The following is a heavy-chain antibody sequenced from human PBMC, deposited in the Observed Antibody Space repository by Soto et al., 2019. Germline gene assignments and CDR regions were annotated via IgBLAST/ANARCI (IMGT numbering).Heavy chain of an antibody. J-gene: IGHJ2*01. CDR2: TYYRSKWHN. V-gene: IGHV6-1*01. Sequence: QVQLQQSGPGLVKPSQTLSLICAISGDSVSSASATWSWIRQSPSGRLEWLGRTYYRSKWHNDYAVSVKSRXAXXXDXXNNQLSLQLSSVTLEDTAVYFCARDGSGYQWYFDVWGRGSLVTVSS. CDR3: ARDGSGYQWYFDV. D-gene: IGHD5-12*01. CDR1: GDSVSSASAT.